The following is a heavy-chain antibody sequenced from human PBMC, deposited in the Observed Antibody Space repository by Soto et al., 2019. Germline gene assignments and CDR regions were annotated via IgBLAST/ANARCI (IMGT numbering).Heavy chain of an antibody. D-gene: IGHD1-20*01. J-gene: IGHJ4*02. CDR3: ARLNNWNEEPSTFDY. CDR2: IYYSGST. Sequence: QVQLQESGPGLVKPSQTLSLTCTVSGGSISSGGYYWSWIRQHPGKGLEWIGYIYYSGSTYYNPSLKSRVTISVDTSKNQFSLKLSSVTAADTAVYYCARLNNWNEEPSTFDYWGQGTLVTVSS. CDR1: GGSISSGGYY. V-gene: IGHV4-31*03.